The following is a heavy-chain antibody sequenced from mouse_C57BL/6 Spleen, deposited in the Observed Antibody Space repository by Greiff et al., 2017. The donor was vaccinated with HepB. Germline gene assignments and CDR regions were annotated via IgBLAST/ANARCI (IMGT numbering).Heavy chain of an antibody. V-gene: IGHV1-26*01. D-gene: IGHD2-4*01. Sequence: EVQLQQSGPELVKPGASVKISCKASGYTFTDYYMNWVKQSHGKSLEWIGDINPNNGGTSYNQKFKGKATLTVDKSSSTAYMELRSLTSEDSAVYYCAREAGKYEYDGVWFAYWGQGTLVTVSA. J-gene: IGHJ3*01. CDR1: GYTFTDYY. CDR3: AREAGKYEYDGVWFAY. CDR2: INPNNGGT.